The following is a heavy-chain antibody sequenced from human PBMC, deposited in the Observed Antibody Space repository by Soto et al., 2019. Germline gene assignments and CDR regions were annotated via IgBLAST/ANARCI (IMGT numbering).Heavy chain of an antibody. CDR1: GFTFSSYG. D-gene: IGHD3-10*01. V-gene: IGHV3-33*01. Sequence: HPGGSLRLSCAASGFTFSSYGMHWVRQAPGKGLEWVAVIWYDGSNKYYADSVKGRFTISRDNSKNTLYLQMNSLRAEDTAVYYCARVGQGFGEPRETYYYYGMDVWGQGTTVTVSS. CDR3: ARVGQGFGEPRETYYYYGMDV. J-gene: IGHJ6*02. CDR2: IWYDGSNK.